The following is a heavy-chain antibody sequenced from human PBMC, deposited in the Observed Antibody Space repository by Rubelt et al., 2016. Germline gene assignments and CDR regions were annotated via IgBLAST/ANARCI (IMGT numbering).Heavy chain of an antibody. Sequence: EVQLVESGGGLVQPGGSLRLSCAASGFSFNIYEMNWVRQAPGKGLEWVSYITASGGARYYADAVKGRFTVSREHAKNLLYLQMNNVTDDDTALYYCVRDEYGVGGDPWGQGTLVTVSS. D-gene: IGHD2/OR15-2a*01. J-gene: IGHJ5*02. CDR1: GFSFNIYE. CDR3: VRDEYGVGGDP. CDR2: ITASGGAR. V-gene: IGHV3-48*03.